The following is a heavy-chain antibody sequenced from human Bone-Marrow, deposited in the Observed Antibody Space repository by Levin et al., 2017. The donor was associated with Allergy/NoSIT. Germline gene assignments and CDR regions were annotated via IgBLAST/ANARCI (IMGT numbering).Heavy chain of an antibody. Sequence: GGSLRLSCAASGFTFSSYAMHWVRQAPGKGLEWVAVISYDGSNKYYADSVKGRFTISRDNSKNTLYLQMNSLRAEDTAVYYCARGYTDPYYYYYYGMDVWGQGTTVTVSS. CDR2: ISYDGSNK. CDR3: ARGYTDPYYYYYYGMDV. CDR1: GFTFSSYA. V-gene: IGHV3-30-3*01. J-gene: IGHJ6*02. D-gene: IGHD1-14*01.